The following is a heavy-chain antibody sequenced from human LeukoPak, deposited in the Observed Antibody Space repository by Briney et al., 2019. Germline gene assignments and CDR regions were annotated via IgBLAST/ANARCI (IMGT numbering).Heavy chain of an antibody. Sequence: PSETLSLTCTVSGGSISSHFWSWIRQPPGKGLEWIGYVYHSGNTYYNTSLKSRVTISVDTSKTQFSLKLSSVTAADTAVYYCARQDYSNPSWFDPWGQGTLVAVSS. CDR1: GGSISSHF. D-gene: IGHD4-11*01. CDR2: VYHSGNT. CDR3: ARQDYSNPSWFDP. V-gene: IGHV4-59*08. J-gene: IGHJ5*02.